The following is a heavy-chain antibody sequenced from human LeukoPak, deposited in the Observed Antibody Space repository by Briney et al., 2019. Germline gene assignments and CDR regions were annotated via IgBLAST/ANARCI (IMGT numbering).Heavy chain of an antibody. CDR1: GGSISGYY. D-gene: IGHD6-13*01. CDR3: VRGKAAAGAIWFDP. V-gene: IGHV4-59*01. J-gene: IGHJ5*02. CDR2: IYSSGST. Sequence: SETLSFTCTVSGGSISGYYWTWIRQPPGKGLEWIGCIYSSGSTSYKPSLKSRITISVDTSKNQFSLNLSSVTAADTAVYYCVRGKAAAGAIWFDPWGQGTLVTVSS.